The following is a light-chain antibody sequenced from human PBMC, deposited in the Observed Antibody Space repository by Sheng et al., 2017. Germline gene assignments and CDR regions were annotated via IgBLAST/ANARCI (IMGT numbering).Light chain of an antibody. J-gene: IGKJ1*01. Sequence: DIQLTQSPSFLSASVGDRVTITCRASQAIGRYLAWYQQSPGKAPILLIYDASTLQSGVPSRFSGSGSGTEFSLTISSLQTEDFATYYCQQADSYPWTFGQGTKVEIK. CDR1: QAIGRY. CDR3: QQADSYPWT. CDR2: DAS. V-gene: IGKV1-9*01.